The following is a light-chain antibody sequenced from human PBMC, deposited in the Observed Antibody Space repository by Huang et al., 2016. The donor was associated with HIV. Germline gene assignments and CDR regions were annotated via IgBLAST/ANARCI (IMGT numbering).Light chain of an antibody. CDR1: QDISNY. J-gene: IGKJ3*01. CDR3: QQYDNLPRFT. CDR2: DAS. Sequence: DIQMTQSPSSLSASVGDRVTITCQASQDISNYLNWYQQKPGKAPKFLIYDASNLETGVSSRFSGSGSGTDFTFTISSLQPEDIATYYCQQYDNLPRFTFGPGTKVDIK. V-gene: IGKV1-33*01.